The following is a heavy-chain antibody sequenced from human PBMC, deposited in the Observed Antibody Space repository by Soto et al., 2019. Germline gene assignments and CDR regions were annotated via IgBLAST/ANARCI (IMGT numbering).Heavy chain of an antibody. V-gene: IGHV3-21*01. J-gene: IGHJ4*02. CDR1: GFTFTRYS. CDR2: ISSTTNYI. Sequence: LRLSCAASGFTFTRYSMNWVRQAPGKGLEWVSSISSTTNYIYYADSMKGRFTVSRDNAKNSVYLEMNSLSAEDTALYYCTRESEDLTSNFDYWGQGTLVTVSS. CDR3: TRESEDLTSNFDY.